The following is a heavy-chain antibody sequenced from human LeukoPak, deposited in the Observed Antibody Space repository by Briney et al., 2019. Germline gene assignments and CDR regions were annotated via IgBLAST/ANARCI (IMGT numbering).Heavy chain of an antibody. Sequence: GGSLRLSCAASGFTVSSNYMSWVRQAPGKGLEWVAVISYDGSNKYYADSVKGRFTISRDNSKNTLYLQMNSLRAEDTAVYYCAKDILPRYSSGWTSGFDYWGQGTLVTVSS. V-gene: IGHV3-30*18. D-gene: IGHD6-19*01. CDR2: ISYDGSNK. CDR1: GFTVSSNY. CDR3: AKDILPRYSSGWTSGFDY. J-gene: IGHJ4*02.